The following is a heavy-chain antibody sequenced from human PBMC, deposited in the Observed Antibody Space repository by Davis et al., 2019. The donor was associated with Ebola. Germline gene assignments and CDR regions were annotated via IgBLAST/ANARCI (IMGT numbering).Heavy chain of an antibody. D-gene: IGHD2-2*01. V-gene: IGHV1-46*02. CDR2: INPSGGST. CDR1: GYTFNSYY. CDR3: ARGYQLLLSWFDP. Sequence: ASVKVSCKASGYTFNSYYIHWVRQAPGQGLEWMGIINPSGGSTTYAQKFQGRVTMTRNTSISTAYMELSSLRSEDTAVYYCARGYQLLLSWFDPWGQGTLVTVSS. J-gene: IGHJ5*02.